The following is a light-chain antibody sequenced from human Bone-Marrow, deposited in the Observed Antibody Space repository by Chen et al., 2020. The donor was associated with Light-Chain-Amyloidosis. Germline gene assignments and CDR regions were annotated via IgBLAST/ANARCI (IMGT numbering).Light chain of an antibody. CDR2: STN. Sequence: QTVVTQEPSFSVSPGGTVTLTCGLSSGSVSTSYYPSWYQQPPGLAPRTLIYSTNTRSSGVPDRFAGSILGNKAALTITGAQADDESDYYCVRYMGSGIWVFGGGTKLTVL. CDR3: VRYMGSGIWV. J-gene: IGLJ3*02. V-gene: IGLV8-61*01. CDR1: SGSVSTSYY.